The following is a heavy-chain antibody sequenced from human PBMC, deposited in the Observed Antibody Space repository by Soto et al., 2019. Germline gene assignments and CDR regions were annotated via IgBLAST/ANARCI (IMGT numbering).Heavy chain of an antibody. CDR1: GGSMSSGDYY. J-gene: IGHJ3*01. Sequence: SETLSLTCTVSGGSMSSGDYYWSWIRQPPGKGLEWIGYIYYSGFTYYNPSLKSRLTISVDTSRNHFSLRVTSVTAADTAVYYCARGRVRWYDITWGQGTMVTVSS. CDR3: ARGRVRWYDIT. V-gene: IGHV4-30-4*01. CDR2: IYYSGFT. D-gene: IGHD2-15*01.